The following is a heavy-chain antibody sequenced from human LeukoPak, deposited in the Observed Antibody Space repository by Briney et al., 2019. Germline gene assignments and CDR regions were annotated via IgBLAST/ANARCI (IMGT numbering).Heavy chain of an antibody. V-gene: IGHV4-31*03. CDR2: IYYSGST. CDR1: GGSISSGGYS. J-gene: IGHJ4*02. D-gene: IGHD3-9*01. CDR3: ARGTPLLRYLDWSRPYFDY. Sequence: SETLSLTCTVSGGSISSGGYSWSWIRQHPGKGLEWIGYIYYSGSTYYNPSLKSRVTISVDTSKNQFSLKLSSVTAADTPVYYCARGTPLLRYLDWSRPYFDYWGQGTLVTVSS.